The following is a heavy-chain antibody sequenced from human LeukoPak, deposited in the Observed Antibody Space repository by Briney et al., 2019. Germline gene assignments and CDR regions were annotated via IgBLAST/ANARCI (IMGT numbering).Heavy chain of an antibody. CDR1: GFIFSDSA. CDR3: TRPCAGDCTDNY. D-gene: IGHD2-21*02. V-gene: IGHV3-73*01. J-gene: IGHJ4*02. CDR2: IRSKANNYAT. Sequence: GGSLRLSCAASGFIFSDSAMHWVRQASGQGLEWVGRIRSKANNYATTYAASVKGRFTISRYDSKNTAYLQMNSLKIEDTAVYYCTRPCAGDCTDNYWGQGTLVTVSS.